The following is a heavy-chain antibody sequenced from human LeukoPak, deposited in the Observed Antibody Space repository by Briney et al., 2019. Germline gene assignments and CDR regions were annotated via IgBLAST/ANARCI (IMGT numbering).Heavy chain of an antibody. Sequence: SETLSLTCTVSGGSISSRGYYWSWIPQHPGKVLEWIGYIYYSGSTYYNPSLKSRVTISVDTSKNQFSLKLSSVTAADTAVYYCASGPQRRILDYWGQGTLVTVSS. CDR3: ASGPQRRILDY. J-gene: IGHJ4*02. CDR2: IYYSGST. CDR1: GGSISSRGYY. V-gene: IGHV4-31*03. D-gene: IGHD1-1*01.